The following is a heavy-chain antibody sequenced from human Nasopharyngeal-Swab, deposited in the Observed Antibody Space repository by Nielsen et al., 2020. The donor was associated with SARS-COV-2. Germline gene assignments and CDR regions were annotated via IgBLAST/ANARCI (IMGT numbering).Heavy chain of an antibody. J-gene: IGHJ6*02. V-gene: IGHV4-39*07. CDR2: IYYSGST. Sequence: SETLSLTCTVSGGSISSGSYYWGWIRQPPGKGLEWIGSIYYSGSTYYNPSLTSRVTISVDTSKNQFSLKLSSVTAADTAVYYCVGSSWYGDYYYYSGMDVWGQGTTVTVSS. D-gene: IGHD6-13*01. CDR3: VGSSWYGDYYYYSGMDV. CDR1: GGSISSGSYY.